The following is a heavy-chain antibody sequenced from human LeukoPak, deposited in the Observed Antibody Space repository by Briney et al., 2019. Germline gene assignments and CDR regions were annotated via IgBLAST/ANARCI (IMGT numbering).Heavy chain of an antibody. V-gene: IGHV3-30*04. CDR3: VREKSTGDYRTSDY. Sequence: GGSLRLSCATSGFTFNNYAMHWVRQAPGKGLEWVAVISYDGSNKYYADSVKGRFTISRDNSKNTLYLQMNSLRAEDTAIYYCVREKSTGDYRTSDYWGQGTLVTVSS. J-gene: IGHJ4*02. D-gene: IGHD3-9*01. CDR2: ISYDGSNK. CDR1: GFTFNNYA.